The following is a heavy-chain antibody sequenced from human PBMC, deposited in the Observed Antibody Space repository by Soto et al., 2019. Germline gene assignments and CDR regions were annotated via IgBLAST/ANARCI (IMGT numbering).Heavy chain of an antibody. CDR1: RFTFSTFA. CDR3: VRDYDSSGYNSDH. Sequence: EAQLLESGGGLVQPGGSLRLSCDASRFTFSTFAMSWVRQAPGQGLEWVSVISGSGGFTYYADSVKGRFTISRDNSKNTLYLQMNSLRAEDTGVYYCVRDYDSSGYNSDHWGQGTLVTVSS. V-gene: IGHV3-23*01. J-gene: IGHJ4*02. D-gene: IGHD3-22*01. CDR2: ISGSGGFT.